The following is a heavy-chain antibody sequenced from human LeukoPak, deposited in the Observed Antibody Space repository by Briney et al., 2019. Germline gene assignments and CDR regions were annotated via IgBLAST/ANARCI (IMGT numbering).Heavy chain of an antibody. J-gene: IGHJ4*02. CDR1: GFTFGGFN. CDR3: ARDGAGHYFDY. D-gene: IGHD1-14*01. Sequence: MSGGSLRLSCAASGFTFGGFNMNWVRQAPGKGLERVASISSSSSYIYNADSVKGRFTISRDNAKNSLYLQIDSLRAEDTAVYYCARDGAGHYFDYWGQGALVTVSS. CDR2: ISSSSSYI. V-gene: IGHV3-21*01.